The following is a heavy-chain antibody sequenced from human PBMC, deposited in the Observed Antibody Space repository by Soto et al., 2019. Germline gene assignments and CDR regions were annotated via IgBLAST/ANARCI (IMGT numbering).Heavy chain of an antibody. CDR3: ARGATVTQYDY. CDR2: GSYSGTT. V-gene: IGHV4-61*01. CDR1: AVSVSSGSFY. J-gene: IGHJ4*02. Sequence: SETLSLTCTVSAVSVSSGSFYCSWIRQPPGKGLEWIGFGSYSGTTNYKPALKSRVTISVDTSRSQISLKVSSLTAADTAVYYCARGATVTQYDYWGQGTLVTVSS. D-gene: IGHD4-17*01.